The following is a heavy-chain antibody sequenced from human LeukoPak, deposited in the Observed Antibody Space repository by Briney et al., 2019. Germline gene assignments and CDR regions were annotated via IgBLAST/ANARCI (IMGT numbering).Heavy chain of an antibody. CDR2: IFPDDSET. Sequence: GESLKISCKASKYTFTDYWIAWVRQVPGKGLEWMGIIFPDDSETRYSPSLRGQVTISADKSITTAYLHWSGLKASDTGMYYCVRTVTGIKSPFDYWGQGTLVTVSS. CDR3: VRTVTGIKSPFDY. CDR1: KYTFTDYW. V-gene: IGHV5-51*01. J-gene: IGHJ4*02. D-gene: IGHD1-1*01.